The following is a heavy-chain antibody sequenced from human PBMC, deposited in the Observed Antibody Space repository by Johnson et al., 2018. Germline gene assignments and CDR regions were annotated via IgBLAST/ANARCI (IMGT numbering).Heavy chain of an antibody. CDR1: GFISNAW. V-gene: IGHV3-15*07. CDR3: TTDTYSGGYGYHDAFDI. D-gene: IGHD1-26*01. Sequence: VQLVQSGGGLIQPGGSLRLSCAASGFISNAWMNWVRQAPGKGLEWVGRFKSKTDGGTTDYAAPVKGRFTISRDDSKNTLYRKMNSLKTEDTAVYYCTTDTYSGGYGYHDAFDIWGQGTMVTVSS. CDR2: FKSKTDGGTT. J-gene: IGHJ3*02.